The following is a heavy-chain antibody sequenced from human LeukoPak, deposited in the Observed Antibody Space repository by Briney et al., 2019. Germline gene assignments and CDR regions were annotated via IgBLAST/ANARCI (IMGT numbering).Heavy chain of an antibody. V-gene: IGHV3-30-3*01. CDR1: GFTFSSYA. J-gene: IGHJ6*02. CDR3: ARVGTLTQYYYYYGMDV. CDR2: TSNDGSDK. D-gene: IGHD4-17*01. Sequence: GGSLRLSCAASGFTFSSYAMHWVRQAPGKGLEWVAVTSNDGSDKYYADSVKGRFTISRDNSKNTTHLQMNSLRADDAAVYYCARVGTLTQYYYYYGMDVWSQGTTVTVSS.